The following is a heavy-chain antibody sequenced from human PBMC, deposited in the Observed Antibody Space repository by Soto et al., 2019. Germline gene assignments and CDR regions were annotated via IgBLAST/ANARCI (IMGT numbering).Heavy chain of an antibody. CDR3: ARGSTYYYDSSGLYVPLFEF. V-gene: IGHV3-30-3*01. D-gene: IGHD3-22*01. J-gene: IGHJ4*02. CDR2: VSYEGSNT. CDR1: GFTYRTFA. Sequence: PAASLRHSDSTSGFTYRTFAMHRIRQTLGNVLEVLSIVSYEGSNTYYAASVKCRFTISRDSSMNTLYLHMNGLRAEDTAVYFCARGSTYYYDSSGLYVPLFEFWGQGT.